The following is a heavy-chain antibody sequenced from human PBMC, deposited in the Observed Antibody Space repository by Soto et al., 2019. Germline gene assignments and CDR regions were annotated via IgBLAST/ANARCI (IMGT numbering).Heavy chain of an antibody. CDR2: ISGSGGST. J-gene: IGHJ4*02. CDR3: AKDLIPSHSGFYFDY. V-gene: IGHV3-23*01. Sequence: VGSLRLSCAASGFTFSSYAMSWVRQAPGKGLEWVSAISGSGGSTYYADSVKGRFTISRDNSKNTLYLQMNSLRAEDTAVYYCAKDLIPSHSGFYFDYWGQGTLVTVSS. D-gene: IGHD2-15*01. CDR1: GFTFSSYA.